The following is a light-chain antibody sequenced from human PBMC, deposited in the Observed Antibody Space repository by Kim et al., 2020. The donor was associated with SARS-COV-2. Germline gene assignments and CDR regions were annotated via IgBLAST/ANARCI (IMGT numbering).Light chain of an antibody. CDR3: SSYTSSSTFV. CDR1: SSDVGGFNY. J-gene: IGLJ1*01. CDR2: DVT. Sequence: GQSITISCTGTSSDVGGFNYVSWYQQHPGKAPKLMIYDVTRRPSGVSDRFSGSKSGSMASLTISGLQAEDEADYYCSSYTSSSTFVFGTGTKVTVL. V-gene: IGLV2-14*04.